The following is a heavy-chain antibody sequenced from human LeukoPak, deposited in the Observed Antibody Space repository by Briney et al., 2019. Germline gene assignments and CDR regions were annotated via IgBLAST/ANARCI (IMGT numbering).Heavy chain of an antibody. V-gene: IGHV5-51*01. D-gene: IGHD2/OR15-2a*01. CDR2: VYPDDSRT. Sequence: GESLKISCKASGYNFPKSWIGWVRQMPGKGLEWMAIVYPDDSRTKYSPSFQGQVTISADKSINTAYLQWSSLRASDTAMYYCARPDYFASHDWGQGTLVTGSS. CDR1: GYNFPKSW. CDR3: ARPDYFASHD. J-gene: IGHJ4*02.